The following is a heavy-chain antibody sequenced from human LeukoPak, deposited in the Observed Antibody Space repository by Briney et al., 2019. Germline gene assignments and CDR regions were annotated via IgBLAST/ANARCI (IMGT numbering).Heavy chain of an antibody. CDR2: ISAYNGNT. Sequence: ASVKVSCKASGYTFTSYGISWVRQAPGQGLEWMGWISAYNGNTNYAQKLQGRVTMTTDTSTSTAYMELRSLRSDDTAVYYCARNNVDIVATIVGDYWGRGTLVTVSS. CDR1: GYTFTSYG. V-gene: IGHV1-18*01. J-gene: IGHJ4*02. D-gene: IGHD5-12*01. CDR3: ARNNVDIVATIVGDY.